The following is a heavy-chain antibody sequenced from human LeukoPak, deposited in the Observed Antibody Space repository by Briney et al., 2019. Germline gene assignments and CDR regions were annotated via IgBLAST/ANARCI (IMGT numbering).Heavy chain of an antibody. Sequence: ASVKVSCKASGYTFTSYYMHWVRQAPGQGLEWMGIINPSGGSTSYAQKFQGRVTITRDTSTSTVYMELSSLRSEDTAVYYCARDRTTMVRGVREGIYYWGQGTLVAVSS. V-gene: IGHV1-46*01. CDR1: GYTFTSYY. J-gene: IGHJ4*02. CDR3: ARDRTTMVRGVREGIYY. CDR2: INPSGGST. D-gene: IGHD3-10*01.